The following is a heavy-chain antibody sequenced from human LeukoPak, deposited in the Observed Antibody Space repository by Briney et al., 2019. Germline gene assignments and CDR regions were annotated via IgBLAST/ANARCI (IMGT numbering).Heavy chain of an antibody. CDR2: IYYSGST. V-gene: IGHV4-59*01. D-gene: IGHD2-21*02. J-gene: IGHJ4*02. Sequence: SETLSLTCTVSLGSISSYYWSWIRQPPGKGLEWIGYIYYSGSTNYNPSLKSRVTISVDTSRNRFSLKLSSVTAADTAVYYCARGPPYIVVVTAIGFFDYWGQGTLVTVSS. CDR3: ARGPPYIVVVTAIGFFDY. CDR1: LGSISSYY.